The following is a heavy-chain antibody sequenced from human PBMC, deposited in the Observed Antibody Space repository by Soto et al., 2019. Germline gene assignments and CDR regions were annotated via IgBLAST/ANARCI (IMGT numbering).Heavy chain of an antibody. CDR2: ISGSGDTK. Sequence: GGSLRLSCASSGFTFSSCSTNWVRQAPGKGLEWVSFISGSGDTKYYADSVKGRFTISRDNAKNSLYLQMSSLRDEDTAVYYCAKYCYSDVSFDYWGQGTLVTVSS. CDR1: GFTFSSCS. D-gene: IGHD2-15*01. V-gene: IGHV3-48*02. CDR3: AKYCYSDVSFDY. J-gene: IGHJ4*02.